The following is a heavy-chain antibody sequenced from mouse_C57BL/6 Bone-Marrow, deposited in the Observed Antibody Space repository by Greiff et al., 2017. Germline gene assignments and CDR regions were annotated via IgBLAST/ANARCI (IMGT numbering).Heavy chain of an antibody. CDR1: GYTFTSYW. CDR2: IHPNSGST. J-gene: IGHJ3*02. Sequence: QVQLQQPGAELVKPGASVKLSCKASGYTFTSYWMHWVKQRPGQGLEWIGMIHPNSGSTNYNETFKSKATLTVDKSSSTAYMQLSSLTSEDSAVYSCARGGVGWGFAWWGKGPL. CDR3: ARGGVGWGFAW. D-gene: IGHD1-1*02. V-gene: IGHV1-64*01.